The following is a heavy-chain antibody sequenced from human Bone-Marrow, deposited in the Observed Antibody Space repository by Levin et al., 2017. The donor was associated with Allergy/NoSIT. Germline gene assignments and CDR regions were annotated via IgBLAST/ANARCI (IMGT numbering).Heavy chain of an antibody. V-gene: IGHV2-5*01. CDR2: IYWNDDK. Sequence: SGPTLVKPTQTLTLTCTFSGFSLXPSGVGVGWIRQPPGKALEWLALIYWNDDKRYSPSLKSRLTITKDTSKNQVVLTMTNMDPVDTATYYCARLLVGANQAGYYFDYWGQGTLVTVSS. J-gene: IGHJ4*02. CDR3: ARLLVGANQAGYYFDY. D-gene: IGHD1-26*01. CDR1: GFSLXPSGVG.